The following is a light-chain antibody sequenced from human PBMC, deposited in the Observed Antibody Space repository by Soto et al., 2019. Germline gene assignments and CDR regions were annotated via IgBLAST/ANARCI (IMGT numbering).Light chain of an antibody. J-gene: IGKJ1*01. CDR1: QSVLYSSNNKNY. CDR3: QQYFSFPWT. V-gene: IGKV4-1*01. Sequence: DIVMTQSPDSLAVSLGERATINCKSSQSVLYSSNNKNYLAWYQQRPGQPPNLLIYWASTRESGVPDRFSGSGSGTDFTLTISGLQAEDVSIYYCQQYFSFPWTFGQGTKVDIK. CDR2: WAS.